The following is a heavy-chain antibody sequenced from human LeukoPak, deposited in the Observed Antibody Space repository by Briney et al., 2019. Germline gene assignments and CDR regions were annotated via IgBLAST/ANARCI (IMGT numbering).Heavy chain of an antibody. V-gene: IGHV5-51*01. CDR2: IYPGASDT. CDR3: ARHNSPSSGYNAFNI. J-gene: IGHJ3*02. CDR1: GYTFTRFC. D-gene: IGHD3-22*01. Sequence: GESLKISCKGSGYTFTRFCIAWVRQMPGKGLAWMGIIYPGASDTRYSPSFEGQVTISVDKSITTAYLQWSSLKASHTAMYYCARHNSPSSGYNAFNIWRQGTMVTVCS.